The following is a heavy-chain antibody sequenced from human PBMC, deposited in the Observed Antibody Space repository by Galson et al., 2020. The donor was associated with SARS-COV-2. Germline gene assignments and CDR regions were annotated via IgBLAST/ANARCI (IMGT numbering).Heavy chain of an antibody. D-gene: IGHD3-10*01. CDR3: ARAQGGTMVTYYYYGMDV. CDR2: INTNTGNP. J-gene: IGHJ6*02. V-gene: IGHV7-4-1*02. Sequence: ASVKVSCKASGYTFTSNAMNWVRQAPGQGLEWMGWINTNTGNPTYAQGFTGRFVFSLDTSVSTAYPQISSLKAEDTAVYYCARAQGGTMVTYYYYGMDVWGQGTTVTVSS. CDR1: GYTFTSNA.